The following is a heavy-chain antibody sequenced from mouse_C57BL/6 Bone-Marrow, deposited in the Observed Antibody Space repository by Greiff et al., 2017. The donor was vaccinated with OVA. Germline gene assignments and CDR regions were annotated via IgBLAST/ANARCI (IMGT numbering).Heavy chain of an antibody. J-gene: IGHJ4*01. V-gene: IGHV5-6*01. CDR3: ARHIDYGSSYAMDY. CDR1: GFTFSSYG. Sequence: EVKLVESGGDLVKPGGSLKLSCAASGFTFSSYGMSWVRQTPDKRLEWVATISSGGSYTYYPDSVKGRFTISRDNAKNTLYLQMSSRKSEDTAMYYCARHIDYGSSYAMDYWGQGTSVTVSS. D-gene: IGHD1-1*01. CDR2: ISSGGSYT.